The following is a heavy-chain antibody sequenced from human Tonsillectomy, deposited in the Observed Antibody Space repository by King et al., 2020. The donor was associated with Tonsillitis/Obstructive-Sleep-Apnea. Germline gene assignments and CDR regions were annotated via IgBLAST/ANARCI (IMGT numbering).Heavy chain of an antibody. V-gene: IGHV3-33*01. J-gene: IGHJ4*02. Sequence: VQLVESGGGVVQPGRSLTLSCAASGFTFNDYGMHWVRQAPGKGLEWVAVIWYDGSNKYYADSVKGRFTISRDNSENTLYLQMNSLGAEDTAVYHCARESLGSSTSCCPDYWGQGTLVTVSS. CDR1: GFTFNDYG. CDR3: ARESLGSSTSCCPDY. CDR2: IWYDGSNK. D-gene: IGHD2-2*01.